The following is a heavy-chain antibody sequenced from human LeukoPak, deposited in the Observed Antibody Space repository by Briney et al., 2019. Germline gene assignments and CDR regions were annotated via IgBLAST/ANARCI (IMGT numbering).Heavy chain of an antibody. CDR3: ARHGYCSSTSCPLDY. J-gene: IGHJ4*02. V-gene: IGHV5-51*01. Sequence: GESLKISCKGSGYSFTSYWIGWVRQMPGKGLEWMGIIYPGDSDTRYSPSFQGQVTISADKSISTAYLQWSSLKASDTATYYCARHGYCSSTSCPLDYWGQGTLVTVSS. CDR2: IYPGDSDT. D-gene: IGHD2-2*03. CDR1: GYSFTSYW.